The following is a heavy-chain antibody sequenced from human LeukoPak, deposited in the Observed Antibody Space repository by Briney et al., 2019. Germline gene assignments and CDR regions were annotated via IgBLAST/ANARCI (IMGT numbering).Heavy chain of an antibody. CDR1: GGSISSYY. D-gene: IGHD3-22*01. Sequence: PSETLSLTCTVSGGSISSYYWSWIRQPAGKGLEWIGRIYTSGSTNYNPSLKSRVTMSVDTSKNQFSLKLSSVTAADTAVYHCARGGAMGIVVVHDAFDIWGQGTMVTVSS. V-gene: IGHV4-4*07. CDR2: IYTSGST. J-gene: IGHJ3*02. CDR3: ARGGAMGIVVVHDAFDI.